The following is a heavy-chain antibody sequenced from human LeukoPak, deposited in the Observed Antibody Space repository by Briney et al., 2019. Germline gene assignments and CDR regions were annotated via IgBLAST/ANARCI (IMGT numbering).Heavy chain of an antibody. J-gene: IGHJ3*02. Sequence: GGSLRLSCAASGFTVSSNFMNWVRQAPGKGLEWVSDYADSVKGRFTISRDNSKSTLYLQMNSLRAEDTAVYYCARDLLGGGTFDNRGQGTKVNGSS. CDR3: ARDLLGGGTFDN. CDR1: GFTVSSNF. V-gene: IGHV3-53*01. D-gene: IGHD3-16*01.